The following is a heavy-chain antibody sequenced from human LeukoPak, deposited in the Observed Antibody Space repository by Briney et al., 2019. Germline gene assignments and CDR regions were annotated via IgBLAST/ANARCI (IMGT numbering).Heavy chain of an antibody. CDR3: ARERGGVPAAAGDY. V-gene: IGHV3-30-3*01. Sequence: PGRSLRLSCAASGFTFSSYAMHWVRQAPGKGLERVAVISYDGSNKYYADSVKGRFTISRDNSKNTLYLQTNSLRAEDTAVYYCARERGGVPAAAGDYWGQGTLVTVSS. CDR2: ISYDGSNK. J-gene: IGHJ4*02. D-gene: IGHD2-2*01. CDR1: GFTFSSYA.